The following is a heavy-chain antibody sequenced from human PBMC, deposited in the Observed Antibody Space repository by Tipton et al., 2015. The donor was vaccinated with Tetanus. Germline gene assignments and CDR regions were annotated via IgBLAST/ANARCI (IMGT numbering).Heavy chain of an antibody. J-gene: IGHJ4*02. CDR2: INPSAGST. CDR1: GYSFTNFY. D-gene: IGHD2-21*02. CDR3: AREDYVTAVDY. Sequence: QSGAEVKKPGASVKVSCEAFGYSFTNFYIHWVRQAPGQGLEWMGLINPSAGSTTYAQNFQGRVTVTTDTSTTTAYMELRSLRSDDTALYYCAREDYVTAVDYWGQGTLVTVSS. V-gene: IGHV1-46*01.